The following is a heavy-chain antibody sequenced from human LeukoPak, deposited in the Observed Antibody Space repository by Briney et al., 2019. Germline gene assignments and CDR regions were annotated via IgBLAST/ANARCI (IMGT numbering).Heavy chain of an antibody. Sequence: ASVKVSCKASGYIFTAYYMHWVRQAPGQGLEWMGWINPNNGGTNYAQKFKGRVTMTRDTSISTAYMELRRLRSDDPAVYYCAREPGRYFDYWGQGTLVTVSS. CDR1: GYIFTAYY. J-gene: IGHJ4*02. V-gene: IGHV1-2*02. CDR3: AREPGRYFDY. CDR2: INPNNGGT.